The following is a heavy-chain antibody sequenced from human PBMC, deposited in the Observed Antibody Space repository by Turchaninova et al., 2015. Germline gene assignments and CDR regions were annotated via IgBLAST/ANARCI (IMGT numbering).Heavy chain of an antibody. D-gene: IGHD2-2*01. Sequence: QLQLQESGPGLVKPSETLSLTCTVPGGSISSYHWTWIPLPPGKGLELIGHTHYSGITYYNPSLRSRVTISLDTSRNQFSLKLNSVTAADTAVYYCARFSENCSTSSCHLDVWGQGTTVTVSS. V-gene: IGHV4-59*01. J-gene: IGHJ6*02. CDR1: GGSISSYH. CDR3: ARFSENCSTSSCHLDV. CDR2: THYSGIT.